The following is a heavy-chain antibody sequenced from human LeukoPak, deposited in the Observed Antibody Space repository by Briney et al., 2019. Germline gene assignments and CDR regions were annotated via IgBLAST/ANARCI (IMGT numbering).Heavy chain of an antibody. D-gene: IGHD2-2*02. CDR2: INPNSGGT. V-gene: IGHV1-2*02. J-gene: IGHJ4*02. Sequence: ASVKVSCKASGYTFTGYYMHWVRQAPGQGLEWMGWINPNSGGTNYAQKFQGRVTMTRDTSISTAYMELSRLRSDDTAVYYCARVMGDCSSTSCYTPLDYWGQGTLVTVSS. CDR1: GYTFTGYY. CDR3: ARVMGDCSSTSCYTPLDY.